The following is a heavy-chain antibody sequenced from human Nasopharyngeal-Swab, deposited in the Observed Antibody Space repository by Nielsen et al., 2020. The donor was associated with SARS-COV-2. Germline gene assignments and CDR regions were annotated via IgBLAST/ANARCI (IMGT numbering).Heavy chain of an antibody. CDR2: IGTAGDT. CDR3: ASGAVTRGGYFDL. V-gene: IGHV3-13*04. D-gene: IGHD4-17*01. Sequence: GESLNISCAAPGFTFSSYDLHRVRQTAGKGLEWVSDIGTAGDTYYVDSMKGRSTISRENAKNSLYLQMHSLRAGDTAVYYCASGAVTRGGYFDLWGRGTLVTVSS. J-gene: IGHJ2*01. CDR1: GFTFSSYD.